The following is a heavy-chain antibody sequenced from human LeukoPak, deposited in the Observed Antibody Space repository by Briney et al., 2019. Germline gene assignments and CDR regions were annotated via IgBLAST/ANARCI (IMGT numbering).Heavy chain of an antibody. J-gene: IGHJ4*02. CDR3: ARHSRHSYGVTGS. D-gene: IGHD5-18*01. CDR2: VYYTGST. CDR1: GGSISSSSYY. Sequence: SVTLSLTSSVSGGSISSSSYYWCWIRQPPGTGLECIGSVYYTGSTYYNPSLKSLATITVNTSANQFSLKMRSVTAADTAVYYCARHSRHSYGVTGSWGQGTLVTVSS. V-gene: IGHV4-39*01.